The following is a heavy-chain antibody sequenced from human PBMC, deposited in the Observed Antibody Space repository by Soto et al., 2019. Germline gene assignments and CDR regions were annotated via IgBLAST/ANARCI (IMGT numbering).Heavy chain of an antibody. D-gene: IGHD2-15*01. J-gene: IGHJ6*02. CDR3: AREGDDYCSGTGCFHYYALDV. CDR1: GFTFNSYG. CDR2: IEYNAKNR. Sequence: QVQLVESGGGVVQPGTSLRLSCTASGFTFNSYGIHWVRQAPGKGLEWLALIEYNAKNRFYADSVKGPFSISRDNSRNTVYLQVNGLRAGDTAVYYCAREGDDYCSGTGCFHYYALDVWGQGTTVIVSS. V-gene: IGHV3-33*05.